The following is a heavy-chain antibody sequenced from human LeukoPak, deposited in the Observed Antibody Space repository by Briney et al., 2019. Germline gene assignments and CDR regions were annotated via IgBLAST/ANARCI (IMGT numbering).Heavy chain of an antibody. V-gene: IGHV4-31*03. J-gene: IGHJ3*02. CDR2: IYYSGST. Sequence: SQTLSLTCTVSGGSISSGGYYWSWIRQHPGKGLEWIGYIYYSGSTYYNPSLKSRITISVDTSKNQFSLKLSSVTAADTAVYYCAREKTAYYYDSSGYSGGAFDIWGQGTMVTVSS. D-gene: IGHD3-22*01. CDR1: GGSISSGGYY. CDR3: AREKTAYYYDSSGYSGGAFDI.